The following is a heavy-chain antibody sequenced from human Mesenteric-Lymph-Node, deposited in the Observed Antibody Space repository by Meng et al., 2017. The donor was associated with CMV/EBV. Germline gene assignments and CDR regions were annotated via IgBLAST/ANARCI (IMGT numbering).Heavy chain of an antibody. J-gene: IGHJ6*02. V-gene: IGHV3-48*03. CDR1: GFTFSSYD. D-gene: IGHD3-9*01. Sequence: GGSLRLSCAASGFTFSSYDMNWVRQAPGKGLEWVSYVSSTSTIYYADSVKGRFTISRDNAENSLYLQMNSLRAEDTAVYYCATAYDILTGYYPYYYYGMDVWGQGTTVTVSS. CDR3: ATAYDILTGYYPYYYYGMDV. CDR2: VSSTSTI.